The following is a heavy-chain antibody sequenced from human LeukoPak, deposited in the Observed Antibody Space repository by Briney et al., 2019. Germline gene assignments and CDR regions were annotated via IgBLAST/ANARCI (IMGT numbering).Heavy chain of an antibody. Sequence: SQTLSLTCTVSGGSISSGGYYWSWIRQHPGKGLEWIGYIYYSGSTYYNPSLKSRVTISVDTSENQFSLKLSSVTAADTAVYYCARVDYGDYLYYFDYWGQGTLVTVSS. CDR2: IYYSGST. D-gene: IGHD4-17*01. CDR1: GGSISSGGYY. V-gene: IGHV4-31*03. J-gene: IGHJ4*02. CDR3: ARVDYGDYLYYFDY.